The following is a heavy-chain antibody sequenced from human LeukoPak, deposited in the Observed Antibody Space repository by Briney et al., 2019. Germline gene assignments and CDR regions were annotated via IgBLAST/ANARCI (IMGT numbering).Heavy chain of an antibody. CDR3: SRYRYTYGSNFDY. Sequence: PSETLSLTCTVSGGSISSDNYYWGWVRQPPGKGLEWIASIYYSGNTYYNPSLKSRVTMSVDTSKNQFSLKLDSVTAADTAVYFCSRYRYTYGSNFDYWGQGTLVTVSP. D-gene: IGHD5-18*01. J-gene: IGHJ4*02. CDR2: IYYSGNT. CDR1: GGSISSDNYY. V-gene: IGHV4-39*01.